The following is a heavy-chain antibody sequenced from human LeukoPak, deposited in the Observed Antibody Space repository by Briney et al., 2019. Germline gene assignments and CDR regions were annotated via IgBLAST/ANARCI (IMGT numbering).Heavy chain of an antibody. V-gene: IGHV4-4*07. CDR1: GGSISSYY. CDR2: IYTSGST. CDR3: AGIDDYGDKLPVRYYYYMDV. J-gene: IGHJ6*03. D-gene: IGHD4-23*01. Sequence: SETLSLTCTVSGGSISSYYWSWIRQPAGKGLEWIGRIYTSGSTNYNPSLKSRVTMSVDTSKNQFSLKLSSVTAADTAVYYCAGIDDYGDKLPVRYYYYMDVWGKGTTVTVSS.